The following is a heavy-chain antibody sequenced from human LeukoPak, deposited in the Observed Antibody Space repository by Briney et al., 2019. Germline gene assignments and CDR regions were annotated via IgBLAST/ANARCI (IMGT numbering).Heavy chain of an antibody. CDR2: IWFDGSNK. D-gene: IGHD1-1*01. V-gene: IGHV3-33*08. Sequence: GGSLRLSCAASGFAFSRYSMNWVRQAPGKGLEWVAFIWFDGSNKHYADSVKGRFTISRDNSEDTLYLQMNSLRAEDTAVYYCVRDPSGSGFAFDSWGQGALVTVSS. J-gene: IGHJ4*02. CDR1: GFAFSRYS. CDR3: VRDPSGSGFAFDS.